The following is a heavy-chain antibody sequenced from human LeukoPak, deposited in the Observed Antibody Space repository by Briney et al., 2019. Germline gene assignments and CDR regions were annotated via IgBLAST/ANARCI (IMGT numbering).Heavy chain of an antibody. Sequence: ASAKVSCKASGYTFTSYDINWVRQATGQGLEWMGWMNPNSGNTGYAQKFQGRVTITRNTSISTAYMELSSLRSEDTAVYYCARGYSSGYYHDYWGQGTLVTVSS. CDR1: GYTFTSYD. CDR3: ARGYSSGYYHDY. V-gene: IGHV1-8*03. J-gene: IGHJ4*02. CDR2: MNPNSGNT. D-gene: IGHD3-22*01.